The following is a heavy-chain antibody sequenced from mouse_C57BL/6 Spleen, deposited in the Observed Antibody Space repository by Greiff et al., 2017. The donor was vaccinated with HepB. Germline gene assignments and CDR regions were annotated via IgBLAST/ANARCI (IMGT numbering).Heavy chain of an antibody. Sequence: QVQLKQSGAELVKPGASVKMSCKASGYTFTSYWITWVKQRPGQGLEWIGDIYPGSGSTNYNEKFKSKATLTVDTSSSTAYMQLSSLTSEDSAVYYCAIYSNYVFAYWGQGTLVTVSA. J-gene: IGHJ3*01. CDR3: AIYSNYVFAY. CDR1: GYTFTSYW. CDR2: IYPGSGST. V-gene: IGHV1-55*01. D-gene: IGHD2-5*01.